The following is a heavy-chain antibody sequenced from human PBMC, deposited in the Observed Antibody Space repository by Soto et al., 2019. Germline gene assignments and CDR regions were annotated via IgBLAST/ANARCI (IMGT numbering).Heavy chain of an antibody. CDR2: MNPNSGNT. V-gene: IGHV1-8*01. Sequence: QVQLVQSGAEVKKPGASVKVSCKASGYTFTSYDINWVRQATGQGLEWMGWMNPNSGNTGYAQKFQARVTMTRNTSISTAYMELGSLRSEDTAVYYCARWPDGYYYYGMDVWGQGTTVTVSS. J-gene: IGHJ6*02. CDR3: ARWPDGYYYYGMDV. CDR1: GYTFTSYD.